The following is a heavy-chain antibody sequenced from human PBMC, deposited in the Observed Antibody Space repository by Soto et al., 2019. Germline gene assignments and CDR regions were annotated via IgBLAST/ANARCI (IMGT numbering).Heavy chain of an antibody. D-gene: IGHD6-13*01. Sequence: SGPTLVNPTQTLTLTCSFSGFSLSTSGVGVGWIRQHPGKALEWLALIYCDDDQRYNPSLQSRLTITKDTSKTQVVHTMTNRDPVGSATYYCAHYYGSSWYLWFDRWGQGTLVTVSS. CDR1: GFSLSTSGVG. CDR3: AHYYGSSWYLWFDR. J-gene: IGHJ5*02. CDR2: IYCDDDQ. V-gene: IGHV2-5*02.